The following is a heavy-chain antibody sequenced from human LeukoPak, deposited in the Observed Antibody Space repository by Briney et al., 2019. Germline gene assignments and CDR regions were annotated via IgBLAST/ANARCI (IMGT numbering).Heavy chain of an antibody. CDR3: VKDRTGTYTLDY. D-gene: IGHD3-10*01. J-gene: IGHJ4*02. V-gene: IGHV3-23*01. CDR2: ISGSSATT. CDR1: GFTFSHYA. Sequence: GGSLRLSCAASGFTFSHYAMSWVRQAPGKGPEWVSSISGSSATTYYADSVKGRFTISRDNSKNTLNLQMNSLRAEDTAVYYCVKDRTGTYTLDYWGQGTLVTVSS.